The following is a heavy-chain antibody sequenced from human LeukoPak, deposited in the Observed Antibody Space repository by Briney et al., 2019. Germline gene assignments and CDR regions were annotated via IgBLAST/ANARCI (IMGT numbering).Heavy chain of an antibody. CDR2: ITTGGGST. V-gene: IGHV3-23*01. Sequence: PGGSLRLSCAASGFAFSSYAMSWVRQAPGEGLEWVSGITTGGGSTFYADSVKGRFTISRDNSKNTLYLQMNSLRAEDTAVYYCAREPFPLRGVHYGMDVWGQGTTVTVS. CDR1: GFAFSSYA. D-gene: IGHD3-10*01. J-gene: IGHJ6*02. CDR3: AREPFPLRGVHYGMDV.